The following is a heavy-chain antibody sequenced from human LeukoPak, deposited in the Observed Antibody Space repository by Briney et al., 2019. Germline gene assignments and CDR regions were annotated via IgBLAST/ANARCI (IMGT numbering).Heavy chain of an antibody. CDR1: GFTFNNYA. CDR2: ITDGGTST. CDR3: AKGQSVAGHTWFDP. J-gene: IGHJ5*02. D-gene: IGHD6-19*01. Sequence: GGSLRLSCAASGFTFNNYAMTWVRQAPGKGLEWVSTITDGGTSTYYADWLKGRFTISRDNSKNTLYLQMNSLRVEDTALYYCAKGQSVAGHTWFDPWGQGTLVTVSS. V-gene: IGHV3-23*01.